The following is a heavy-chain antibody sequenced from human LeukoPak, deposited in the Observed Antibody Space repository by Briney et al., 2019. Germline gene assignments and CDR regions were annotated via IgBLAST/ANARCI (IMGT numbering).Heavy chain of an antibody. Sequence: SVKVSCKASRGSYAISWVRQAPGQGLEWVGGIMPLFGTTNYAQNFEDRVTITADTSTNTVYMEVSSLRSEDTALYYCARVFRRRHDFSDYGRPYDAFDVWGQGTLVTVSS. J-gene: IGHJ3*01. CDR2: IMPLFGTT. V-gene: IGHV1-69*06. D-gene: IGHD4-17*01. CDR3: ARVFRRRHDFSDYGRPYDAFDV. CDR1: RGSYA.